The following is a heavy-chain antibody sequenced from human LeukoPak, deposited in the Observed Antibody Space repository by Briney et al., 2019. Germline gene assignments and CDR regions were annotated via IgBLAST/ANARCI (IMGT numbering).Heavy chain of an antibody. CDR3: ARGGGYRYGFDY. J-gene: IGHJ4*02. CDR1: GGSFSGYY. Sequence: SETLSLTCAVYGGSFSGYYWSWIRQPPGKGLEWIGEINHSGSTNYNPSLKSRVTISVDTSKNQFSLKLSSVTAADTAVYYCARGGGYRYGFDYWGQGTLVTVSS. D-gene: IGHD5-18*01. V-gene: IGHV4-34*01. CDR2: INHSGST.